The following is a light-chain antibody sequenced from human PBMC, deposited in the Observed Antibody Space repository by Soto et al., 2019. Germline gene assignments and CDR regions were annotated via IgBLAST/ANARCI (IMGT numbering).Light chain of an antibody. J-gene: IGKJ1*01. CDR2: AAS. CDR1: QSVSSSY. V-gene: IGKV3-20*01. Sequence: EIVLTQSPGTLSLSPGERATLTCRASQSVSSSYLAWYQQKPGQAPRLLIYAASSRATGIPDRFSGSGSGTDFTLSNSRLEPEYFAVYYCQPYGSSRTFGQGTKVEIK. CDR3: QPYGSSRT.